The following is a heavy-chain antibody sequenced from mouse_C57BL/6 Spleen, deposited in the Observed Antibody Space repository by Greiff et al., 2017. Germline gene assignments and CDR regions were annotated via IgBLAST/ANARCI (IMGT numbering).Heavy chain of an antibody. J-gene: IGHJ3*01. CDR1: GYTFTSYW. CDR3: TRSDEDGGYCPFAY. V-gene: IGHV1-5*01. CDR2: IYPGNSDT. Sequence: VQLQQSGTVLARPGASVKMSCKTSGYTFTSYWMHWVKQRPGQGLEWIGAIYPGNSDTSYNQKFKGKAKLTAVTSASTAYMELSSLTNEDSAVYYCTRSDEDGGYCPFAYWGQGTLVTVSA. D-gene: IGHD2-3*01.